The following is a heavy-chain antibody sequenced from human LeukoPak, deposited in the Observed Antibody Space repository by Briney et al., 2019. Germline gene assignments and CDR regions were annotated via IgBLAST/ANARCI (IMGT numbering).Heavy chain of an antibody. Sequence: SQTLSLTCAISGDSFSSNSAAWNWIRQSPSRGLEWLGRTYYRSKWYNDYAVSVKSRITINPDTSTDQFSLQLNSVTPEDTAVYYCARDRDYYDSSGYYHNNWFDPWGQGTLVTVSS. CDR3: ARDRDYYDSSGYYHNNWFDP. V-gene: IGHV6-1*01. J-gene: IGHJ5*02. D-gene: IGHD3-22*01. CDR2: TYYRSKWYN. CDR1: GDSFSSNSAA.